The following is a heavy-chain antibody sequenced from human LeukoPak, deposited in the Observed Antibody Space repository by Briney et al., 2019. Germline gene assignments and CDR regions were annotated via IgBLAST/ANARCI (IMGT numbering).Heavy chain of an antibody. CDR1: GGSISSYY. CDR2: IYYIGST. Sequence: SETLSLTCTVSGGSISSYYWSWIRQPPGKGLEWIGYIYYIGSTNYNPSLKSRVTISVDTSKNQFSLKLSSVTAADTAVYYCARAKPKRGHSRADWSYYYYMDVWGKGTTVTISS. CDR3: ARAKPKRGHSRADWSYYYYMDV. D-gene: IGHD5-18*01. V-gene: IGHV4-59*01. J-gene: IGHJ6*03.